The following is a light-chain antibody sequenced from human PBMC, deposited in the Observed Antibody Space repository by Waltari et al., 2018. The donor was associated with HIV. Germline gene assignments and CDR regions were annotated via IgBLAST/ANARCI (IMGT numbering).Light chain of an antibody. CDR2: EFT. Sequence: QSALTQPPSASGPLGPSVTISCTGSSSVIGAYDYVSWFQHHPHPAPNIFHDEFTSRPSTVDDRFAVSRSGSTAFMTVARLQPDDEATYICCSYGDSLRVLFGGGTNVTVL. CDR3: CSYGDSLRVL. CDR1: SSVIGAYDY. V-gene: IGLV2-8*01. J-gene: IGLJ2*01.